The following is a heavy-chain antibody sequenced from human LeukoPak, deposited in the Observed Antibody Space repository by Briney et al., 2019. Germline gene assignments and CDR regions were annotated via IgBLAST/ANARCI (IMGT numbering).Heavy chain of an antibody. J-gene: IGHJ4*02. Sequence: PGRSLRLSCAASGFTFSSYPMHWVRQAPGKGLEWVAVISYDGSNKYYADSVKGRPTISRDNSKNTLYLQMNSLRAEDTAVYYCARDRGYSYGTFDYWGQGTLVTVSS. CDR2: ISYDGSNK. V-gene: IGHV3-30-3*01. D-gene: IGHD5-18*01. CDR1: GFTFSSYP. CDR3: ARDRGYSYGTFDY.